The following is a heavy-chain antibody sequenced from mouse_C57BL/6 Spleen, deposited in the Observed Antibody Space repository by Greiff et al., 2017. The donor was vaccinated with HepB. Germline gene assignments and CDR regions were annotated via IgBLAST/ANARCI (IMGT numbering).Heavy chain of an antibody. D-gene: IGHD2-4*01. Sequence: EVQVVESGGGLVKPGGSLKLSCAASGFTFSSYAMSWVRQTPEKRLEWVATISDGGSYTYYPDNVKGRFTISRDNAKNNLYLQMSHLKSEDTAMYYCARYYDYDGWYFDGWGTGTTVTVSS. J-gene: IGHJ1*03. CDR2: ISDGGSYT. CDR3: ARYYDYDGWYFDG. CDR1: GFTFSSYA. V-gene: IGHV5-4*01.